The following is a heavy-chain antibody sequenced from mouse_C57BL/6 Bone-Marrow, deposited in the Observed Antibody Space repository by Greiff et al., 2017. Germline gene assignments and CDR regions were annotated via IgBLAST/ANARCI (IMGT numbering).Heavy chain of an antibody. CDR2: LNPGSGGT. D-gene: IGHD4-1*02. CDR1: GYAFTNYL. J-gene: IGHJ4*01. Sequence: QVQLQQSGAELVRPGTSVKVSCKASGYAFTNYLIAWVKQRPGQGLEWIGVLNPGSGGTNYNEKFKGKATLTADKSSSTAYMQLSSLTSEDSAVYFCARQGSNWAPYAMDYWGQGTSVTVSS. CDR3: ARQGSNWAPYAMDY. V-gene: IGHV1-54*01.